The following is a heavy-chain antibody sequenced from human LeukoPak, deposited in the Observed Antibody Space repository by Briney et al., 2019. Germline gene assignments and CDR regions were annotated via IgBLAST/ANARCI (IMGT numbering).Heavy chain of an antibody. V-gene: IGHV3-30*18. CDR2: ISYDGSNK. CDR3: AKCSELMVPPGPFDY. CDR1: GFTFGSYG. D-gene: IGHD3-10*02. J-gene: IGHJ4*02. Sequence: GGSLRLSCAASGFTFGSYGMHWVRQAPGKGLEWVAVISYDGSNKYYADSVKCRFTISRDNSKNRLYLQRNRLRAEDTAVYYCAKCSELMVPPGPFDYWGQGTLVTVSS.